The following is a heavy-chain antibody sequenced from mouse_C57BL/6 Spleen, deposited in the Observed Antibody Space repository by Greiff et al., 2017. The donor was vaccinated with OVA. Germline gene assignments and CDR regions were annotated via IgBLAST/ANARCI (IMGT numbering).Heavy chain of an antibody. J-gene: IGHJ2*01. Sequence: VQGVESGGDLVKPGGSLKLSCAASGFTFSSYGMSWVRQTPDKRLEWVATISSGGSYTYYPDSVKGRFTISRDNAKNTLYLQMSSLKSEDTAMYYCARRDGDYFDDWGQGTTLTVSS. CDR1: GFTFSSYG. V-gene: IGHV5-6*01. CDR2: ISSGGSYT. D-gene: IGHD2-3*01. CDR3: ARRDGDYFDD.